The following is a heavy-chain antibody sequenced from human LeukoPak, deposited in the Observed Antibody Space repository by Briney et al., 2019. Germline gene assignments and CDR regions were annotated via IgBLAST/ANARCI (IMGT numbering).Heavy chain of an antibody. CDR3: ASRKLGNDY. D-gene: IGHD7-27*01. Sequence: KSSETLSLTCTVSGGSISSSSYYWGWIRQSPGKGLEWIGYIYHTGSTSYSPSLKSRVTISADTSQNQFSLKLSSVTAADTAVYYCASRKLGNDYWGQGTLVTVSS. CDR1: GGSISSSSYY. V-gene: IGHV4-61*05. J-gene: IGHJ4*02. CDR2: IYHTGST.